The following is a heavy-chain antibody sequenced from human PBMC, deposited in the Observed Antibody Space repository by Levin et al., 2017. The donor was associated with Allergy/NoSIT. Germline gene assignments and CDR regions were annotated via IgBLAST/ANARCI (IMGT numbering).Heavy chain of an antibody. D-gene: IGHD3-10*01. CDR2: ISTSTGNT. CDR3: AREYGSGTYYRNPNAHFDY. J-gene: IGHJ4*02. V-gene: IGHV1-18*01. CDR1: GYTFTNYD. Sequence: ASVKVSCKASGYTFTNYDITWVRQAPGQGLEWMGWISTSTGNTNYAQRLQGRVTMTTDTSTSTAYMELRSLRSDDTAIYYCAREYGSGTYYRNPNAHFDYWGQGALVTVSS.